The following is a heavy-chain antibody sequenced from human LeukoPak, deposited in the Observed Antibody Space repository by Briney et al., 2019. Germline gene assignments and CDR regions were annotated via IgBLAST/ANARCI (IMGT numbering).Heavy chain of an antibody. Sequence: PGGSLRLSCAASGFTFSSYAMSWVRQAPGKGLEWVSAISGSGGSTYYADSVKGRFTISRDNSKNALYLQMNSLRAEDTAVYYCAKIRVYYDSSGFDYWGQGTLVTVSS. V-gene: IGHV3-23*01. CDR3: AKIRVYYDSSGFDY. J-gene: IGHJ4*02. D-gene: IGHD3-22*01. CDR1: GFTFSSYA. CDR2: ISGSGGST.